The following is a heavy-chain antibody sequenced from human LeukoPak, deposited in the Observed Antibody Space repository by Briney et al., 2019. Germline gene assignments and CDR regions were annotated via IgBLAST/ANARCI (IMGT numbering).Heavy chain of an antibody. CDR2: ISSSSSYI. CDR1: GFTFSSYS. V-gene: IGHV3-21*01. Sequence: GGPLRLSCAASGFTFSSYSMNWVRQAPGKGLEWVSSISSSSSYIYYADSVKGRFTISRDNAKNSLYLQMNSLRAEDTAVYYCARGTIFGVEDAFDIWGQGTMVTVSS. D-gene: IGHD3-3*01. CDR3: ARGTIFGVEDAFDI. J-gene: IGHJ3*02.